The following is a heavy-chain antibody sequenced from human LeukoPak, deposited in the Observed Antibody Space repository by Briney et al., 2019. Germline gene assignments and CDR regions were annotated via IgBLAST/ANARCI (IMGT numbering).Heavy chain of an antibody. V-gene: IGHV1-46*01. CDR2: INPSGGST. D-gene: IGHD2-21*02. CDR1: GYTFTSYY. J-gene: IGHJ4*02. CDR3: ARKAGRNYCGGDCYPDY. Sequence: ASVKVSCKASGYTFTSYYMHWVRQAPGQGLEWMGIINPSGGSTSYAQKFQGRVTMTRDTSTSTVYMELSSLRSEDTAVYYCARKAGRNYCGGDCYPDYWGQGTLVTVSS.